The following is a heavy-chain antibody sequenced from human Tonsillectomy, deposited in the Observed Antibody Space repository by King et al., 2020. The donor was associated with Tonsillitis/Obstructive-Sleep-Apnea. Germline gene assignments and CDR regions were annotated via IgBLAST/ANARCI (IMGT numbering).Heavy chain of an antibody. D-gene: IGHD6-19*01. CDR1: GFTFSSYG. Sequence: VQLVESGGGVVQPGRSLRLSCAASGFTFSSYGMHWVRQAPGKGLEWVAVISYDGSNKYYADSVKGRFTISRDNSKNTLYLQMNSLRAEDTAVYYCAKSPSGYRSGGYLDYWGLGTLVTVSS. CDR3: AKSPSGYRSGGYLDY. J-gene: IGHJ4*02. CDR2: ISYDGSNK. V-gene: IGHV3-30*18.